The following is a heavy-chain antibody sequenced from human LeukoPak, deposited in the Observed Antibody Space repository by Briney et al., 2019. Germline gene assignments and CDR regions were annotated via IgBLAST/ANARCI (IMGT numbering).Heavy chain of an antibody. V-gene: IGHV1-69*04. CDR2: IIPILGIA. J-gene: IGHJ4*02. CDR3: ARGVGAMVRFDY. D-gene: IGHD3-10*01. Sequence: ASVKVSCKASGGTFSSYAISWVRQAPGQGLEWMGRIIPILGIANYAQKFQGRVTITADKSTSTAYMELSSLRSEDTAVYYCARGVGAMVRFDYWGQGTLVTVSS. CDR1: GGTFSSYA.